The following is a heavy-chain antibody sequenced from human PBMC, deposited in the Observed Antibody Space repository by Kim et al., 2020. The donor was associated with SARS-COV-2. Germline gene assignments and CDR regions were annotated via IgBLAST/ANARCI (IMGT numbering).Heavy chain of an antibody. Sequence: ASVKVSCKASGYTFTSYDINWVRQATGQGLEWMGWMNPNSGNTGYAQKFQGRVTMTRNTSISTAYMELSSLRSEDTAVYYCARRGGKKDGFWSDYYNYYYYYMDVWGKGTTVTVSS. V-gene: IGHV1-8*01. CDR1: GYTFTSYD. CDR2: MNPNSGNT. D-gene: IGHD3-3*01. J-gene: IGHJ6*03. CDR3: ARRGGKKDGFWSDYYNYYYYYMDV.